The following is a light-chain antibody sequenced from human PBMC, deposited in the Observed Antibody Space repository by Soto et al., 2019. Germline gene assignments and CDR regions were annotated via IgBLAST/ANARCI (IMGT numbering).Light chain of an antibody. CDR3: CSYAGSYTDV. Sequence: QSALTQPRSVSGSPGQSVTISCTGTSSDVGGYNYVSWYQHHPGKAPKLMIYDVSKRPSGVPDRFSGSKSGNTASLTLSGLQAEDEAHYYCCSYAGSYTDVFGTGTKLTVL. J-gene: IGLJ1*01. CDR2: DVS. V-gene: IGLV2-11*01. CDR1: SSDVGGYNY.